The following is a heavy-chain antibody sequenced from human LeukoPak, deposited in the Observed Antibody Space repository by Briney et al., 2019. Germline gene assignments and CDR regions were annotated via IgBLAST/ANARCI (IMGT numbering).Heavy chain of an antibody. CDR3: ARVGYNGWNLDY. V-gene: IGHV3-7*04. Sequence: GGSLRLSCSASGFTFDRFWMSWVRQAPGKGLEWVAIIKEDGDLTRYVASVKGRFTISRNNAKNSVSLEMNSLRGEDTAIYYCARVGYNGWNLDYWGQGTLVTASS. D-gene: IGHD5-12*01. CDR2: IKEDGDLT. CDR1: GFTFDRFW. J-gene: IGHJ4*02.